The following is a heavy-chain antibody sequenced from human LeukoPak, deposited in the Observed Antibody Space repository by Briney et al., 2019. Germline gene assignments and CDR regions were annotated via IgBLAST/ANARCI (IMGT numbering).Heavy chain of an antibody. D-gene: IGHD2-8*02. CDR1: GGSFSGYY. CDR3: ARWKKKLQVDMRLGYHYYAMDV. J-gene: IGHJ6*02. Sequence: SETLSLTCAVYGGSFSGYYWSWIRQPPGKGLEWIGEINHSGSTNYNPSLKSRVTISVDKSDKSKTQFFLKVTSVTAADTAVYYCARWKKKLQVDMRLGYHYYAMDVWGQGTSVTV. V-gene: IGHV4-34*01. CDR2: INHSGST.